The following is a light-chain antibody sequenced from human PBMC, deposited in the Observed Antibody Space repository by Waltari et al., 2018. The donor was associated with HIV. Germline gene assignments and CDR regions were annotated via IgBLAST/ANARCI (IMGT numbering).Light chain of an antibody. CDR3: CSYTNSATLV. CDR2: EVS. J-gene: IGLJ3*02. CDR1: RSDVGGYTF. V-gene: IGLV2-14*03. Sequence: QSALTQPASVSGSPGQSLTISCTGPRSDVGGYTFVSWYQQHPGKAPKLMIYEVSNRPSGVSNRFSGSKSGNTASLTISGLQAEDEADYYCCSYTNSATLVFGGGTKLTVL.